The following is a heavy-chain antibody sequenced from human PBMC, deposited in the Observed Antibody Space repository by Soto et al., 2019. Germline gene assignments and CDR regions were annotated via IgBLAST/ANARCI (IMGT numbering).Heavy chain of an antibody. CDR3: AKDRERAFDI. J-gene: IGHJ3*02. D-gene: IGHD1-26*01. V-gene: IGHV3-23*01. CDR2: ISSSGGST. Sequence: EVQLLESGGGLVQPGGSLRLSCAASGFTFSNYAMSWVRQAPGKGLEWVSAISSSGGSTYYADSVKGRFTISRDNSKNTLYLQMNSLSAEDTAVHYCAKDRERAFDIWGQGTMVTVSS. CDR1: GFTFSNYA.